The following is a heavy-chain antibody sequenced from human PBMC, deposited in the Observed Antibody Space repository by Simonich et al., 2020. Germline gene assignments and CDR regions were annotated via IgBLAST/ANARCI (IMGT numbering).Heavy chain of an antibody. Sequence: QVQLVQPGAEVKKPGASVKVSCKASGYTFTGYYMHWVRQAPGQGLEWVGRINPNSGGTNDAQKFQGRVTMTRDTSISTAYMELSRLRSDDTAVYYCARDLLTGDYSIRYFDLWGRGTLVTVSS. D-gene: IGHD7-27*01. CDR3: ARDLLTGDYSIRYFDL. CDR1: GYTFTGYY. V-gene: IGHV1-2*06. CDR2: INPNSGGT. J-gene: IGHJ2*01.